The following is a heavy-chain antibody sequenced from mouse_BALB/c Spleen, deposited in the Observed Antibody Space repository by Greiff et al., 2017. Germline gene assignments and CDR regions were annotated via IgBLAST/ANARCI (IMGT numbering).Heavy chain of an antibody. V-gene: IGHV5-9*03. Sequence: EVQLVESGGGLVKPGGSLKLSCAASGFTFSSYTMSWVRQTPEKRLEWVATISSGGGNTYYPDSVKGRFTISRDNAKNNLYLQMSSLRSEDTALYYCARERTTATWYFDVWGAGTTVTVSS. CDR3: ARERTTATWYFDV. J-gene: IGHJ1*01. CDR1: GFTFSSYT. CDR2: ISSGGGNT. D-gene: IGHD1-2*01.